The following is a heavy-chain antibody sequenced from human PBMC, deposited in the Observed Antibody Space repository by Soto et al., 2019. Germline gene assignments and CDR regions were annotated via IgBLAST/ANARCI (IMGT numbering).Heavy chain of an antibody. CDR1: GFSLSTSGMC. V-gene: IGHV2-70*11. CDR3: ARTTMVRGVIINHPFDY. CDR2: IDWDDDK. J-gene: IGHJ4*02. Sequence: SGPTLVNPTQTLTLTCTFSGFSLSTSGMCVSWIRQPPGKALEWLARIDWDDDKYYSTSLKTRLTISKDTSKNQVVLTMTNMDPVDTATYYCARTTMVRGVIINHPFDYWGQGTLVTVSS. D-gene: IGHD3-10*01.